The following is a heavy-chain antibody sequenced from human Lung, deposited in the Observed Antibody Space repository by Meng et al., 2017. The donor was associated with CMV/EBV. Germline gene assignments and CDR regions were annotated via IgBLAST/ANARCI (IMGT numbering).Heavy chain of an antibody. J-gene: IGHJ4*02. CDR1: GYSISSGYY. D-gene: IGHD1-26*01. V-gene: IGHV4-38-2*02. Sequence: LSCTVSGYSISSGYYWGWIRQPPGKGLECIGSIYHSGSTYYNPSLKSRVTISVDTSKNQFSLKLSTVTAADTAVYYCARVGWEHGADYLGQGTLVTVSS. CDR2: IYHSGST. CDR3: ARVGWEHGADY.